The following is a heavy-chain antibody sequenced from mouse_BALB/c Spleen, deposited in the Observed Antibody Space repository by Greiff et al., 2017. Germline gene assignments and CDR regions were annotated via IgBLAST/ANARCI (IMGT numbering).Heavy chain of an antibody. Sequence: VQLQQSGPELMKPGASVKISCKASGYSFTSYYMHWVKQSHGKSLEWIGYIDPFNGGTSYNQKFKGKATLTVDKSSSTAYMHLSSLTSEDSAVYYCANYYGSSPGWFAYWGQGTLVTVSA. CDR1: GYSFTSYY. V-gene: IGHV1S135*01. J-gene: IGHJ3*01. CDR3: ANYYGSSPGWFAY. D-gene: IGHD1-1*01. CDR2: IDPFNGGT.